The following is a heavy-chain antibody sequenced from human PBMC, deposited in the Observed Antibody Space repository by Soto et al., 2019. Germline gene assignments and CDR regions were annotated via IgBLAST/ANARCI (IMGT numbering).Heavy chain of an antibody. D-gene: IGHD5-18*01. CDR1: GGSVSSGSYY. V-gene: IGHV4-61*01. Sequence: SETLSLTCTVSGGSVSSGSYYWSWIRQPPGKGLEWIGYTYYSGSTNYNPSLKSRVTISVDTSKNQFSLKLSSVTAADTAVYYCARGHGYSYGYWFDPWGQGTLVTVSS. CDR3: ARGHGYSYGYWFDP. J-gene: IGHJ5*02. CDR2: TYYSGST.